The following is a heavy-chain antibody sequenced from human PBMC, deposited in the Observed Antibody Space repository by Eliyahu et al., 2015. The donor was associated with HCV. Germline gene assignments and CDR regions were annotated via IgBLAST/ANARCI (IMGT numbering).Heavy chain of an antibody. J-gene: IGHJ6*02. CDR2: MNPNSGNT. V-gene: IGHV1-8*01. Sequence: QVQLVQSGAEVKKPGASVKVSCKASGYTFTSYDINWVRQATGQGLEWMGWMNPNSGNTGYAQKFQGRVTMTRNTSISTAYMELSSLRSEDTAVYYCAREVPYSSSTLKVVYYYGMDVWGQGTTVTVSS. CDR3: AREVPYSSSTLKVVYYYGMDV. D-gene: IGHD6-6*01. CDR1: GYTFTSYD.